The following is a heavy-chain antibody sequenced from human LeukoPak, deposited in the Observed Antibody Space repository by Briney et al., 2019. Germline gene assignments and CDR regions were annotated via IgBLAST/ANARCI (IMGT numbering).Heavy chain of an antibody. CDR2: IYHSGST. J-gene: IGHJ4*02. D-gene: IGHD1-26*01. CDR3: ARVAQYLVGASSTAFFEY. V-gene: IGHV4-59*01. Sequence: PSETLSLTCIVSGGSISTYYWSWIRQPPGKGLEWIGYIYHSGSTDRNPSLKSRVTIAVDKSKNQFSLQLSSVTAADTAIYYCARVAQYLVGASSTAFFEYWGQGTLVTVSS. CDR1: GGSISTYY.